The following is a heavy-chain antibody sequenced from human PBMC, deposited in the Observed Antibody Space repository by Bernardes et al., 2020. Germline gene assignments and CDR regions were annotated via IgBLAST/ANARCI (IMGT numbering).Heavy chain of an antibody. CDR1: GYTFTSYG. D-gene: IGHD2-15*01. Sequence: ASVKVSCKASGYTFTSYGIIWVRQTPGQGLEWMGWISAYNGNTNYAQKLQGRVTMTTDTSTSTAYIELRSLRSDDTAVYYCARDFPRPNCSGGSGDSSRRVRVWFDPWGQGTLVTVSS. CDR3: ARDFPRPNCSGGSGDSSRRVRVWFDP. J-gene: IGHJ5*02. V-gene: IGHV1-18*01. CDR2: ISAYNGNT.